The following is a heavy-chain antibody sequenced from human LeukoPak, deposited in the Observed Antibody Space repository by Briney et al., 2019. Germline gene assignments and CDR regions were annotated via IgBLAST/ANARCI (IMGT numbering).Heavy chain of an antibody. J-gene: IGHJ4*02. CDR3: ANLYYYDSRRDYFDY. CDR2: ISYDGSNK. Sequence: TGGSLRLSCAASGFTFSSYGMHWVRQAPGKGLEWVAVISYDGSNKYYADSVKGRFTISRDNSKNTLYLQMNSLRAEDTAVYYCANLYYYDSRRDYFDYWGQGTLVTVSS. D-gene: IGHD3-22*01. V-gene: IGHV3-30*18. CDR1: GFTFSSYG.